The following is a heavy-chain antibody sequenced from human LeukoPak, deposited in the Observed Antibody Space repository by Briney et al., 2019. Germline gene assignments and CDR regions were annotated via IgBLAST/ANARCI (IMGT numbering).Heavy chain of an antibody. D-gene: IGHD3-16*01. CDR3: ARDQRFAFDY. V-gene: IGHV3-48*01. J-gene: IGHJ4*02. CDR1: GFTFTDYP. CDR2: IRTSAASAYNT. Sequence: GGSLRLSCAASGFTFTDYPMNWVRQAPGRGLEWVANIRTSAASAYNTNYADSVQGRVIISRDDAKKTLYLHMNGLRGDDTAVYYCARDQRFAFDYWGQGILVTVSS.